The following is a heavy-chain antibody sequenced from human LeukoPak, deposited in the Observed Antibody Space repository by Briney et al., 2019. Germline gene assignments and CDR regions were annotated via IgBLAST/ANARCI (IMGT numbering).Heavy chain of an antibody. CDR3: ARDKYGGKDSYFDY. J-gene: IGHJ4*02. D-gene: IGHD4-23*01. V-gene: IGHV1-69*01. Sequence: AASVKVSCKASGGTFSSYAISWVRQAPGQGLEWMGGIIPIFGTANYAQKFQGRVTITADESTSTAYMELSSLRSEDTAVYYCARDKYGGKDSYFDYWGQGTLVTVSS. CDR1: GGTFSSYA. CDR2: IIPIFGTA.